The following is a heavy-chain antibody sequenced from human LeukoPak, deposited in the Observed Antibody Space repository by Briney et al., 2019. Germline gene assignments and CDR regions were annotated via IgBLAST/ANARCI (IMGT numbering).Heavy chain of an antibody. CDR3: AREVYGEGPDNWFDP. J-gene: IGHJ5*02. CDR1: GGSISPYY. Sequence: PSETLSLTCTVSGGSISPYYWSWIRQPPGKGLEWIGYIYYSGSTNYNPSLKSRVTISVDTSKNQFSLKLSSVTAADTAVYYCAREVYGEGPDNWFDPWGQGTLVTVSS. D-gene: IGHD6-6*01. CDR2: IYYSGST. V-gene: IGHV4-59*12.